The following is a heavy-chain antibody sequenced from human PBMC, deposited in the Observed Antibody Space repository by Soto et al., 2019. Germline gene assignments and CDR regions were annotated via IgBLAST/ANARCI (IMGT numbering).Heavy chain of an antibody. V-gene: IGHV4-31*03. CDR1: GGSISSGGYY. CDR3: ARDTRRAAAAGYYYYYYGMDV. CDR2: IYYSGST. J-gene: IGHJ6*02. Sequence: SETLSLTCTVSGGSISSGGYYWSWIRQHPGKGLEWIGYIYYSGSTYYNPSLKSRVTISVDTSKNQFSLKLSSVTAADTAVYYCARDTRRAAAAGYYYYYYGMDVWGQGTTVTVSS. D-gene: IGHD6-13*01.